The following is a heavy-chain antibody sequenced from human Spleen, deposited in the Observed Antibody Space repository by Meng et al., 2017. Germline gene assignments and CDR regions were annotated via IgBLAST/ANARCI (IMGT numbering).Heavy chain of an antibody. Sequence: LSLTCAASGFTFSSYEMNWVRQAPGKGLEWVSYISSSGSTIYYADSVKGRFTISRDNAKNSLYLQMNSLRAEDTAVYYCARGLGPKLGSYFDYWGQGTLVTVSS. D-gene: IGHD7-27*01. CDR3: ARGLGPKLGSYFDY. CDR2: ISSSGSTI. V-gene: IGHV3-48*03. CDR1: GFTFSSYE. J-gene: IGHJ4*02.